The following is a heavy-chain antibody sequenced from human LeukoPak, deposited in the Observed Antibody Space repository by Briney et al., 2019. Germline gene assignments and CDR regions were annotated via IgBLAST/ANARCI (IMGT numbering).Heavy chain of an antibody. D-gene: IGHD2-2*03. CDR1: GGSISSYY. J-gene: IGHJ3*01. V-gene: IGHV4-4*07. CDR3: ARDRGYCSSMNCPTDWFDP. Sequence: SETLSLTCTVSGGSISSYYWSWIRQPAGKGLEWIGRIYTSGSTNYNPSLKSRVTMSVDTSKNQFSLKLSSVTAADTAVYYCARDRGYCSSMNCPTDWFDPWGQGTMVTVSS. CDR2: IYTSGST.